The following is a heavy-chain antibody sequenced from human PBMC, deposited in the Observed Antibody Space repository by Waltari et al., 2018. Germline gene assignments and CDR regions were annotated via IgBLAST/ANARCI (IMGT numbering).Heavy chain of an antibody. D-gene: IGHD3-10*01. J-gene: IGHJ4*02. V-gene: IGHV4-39*01. Sequence: QLQLQESGPGLVKPSETLSLTCTVSGGSISSSSYSWGWIRQPPGKGLEWIGSIYYSGSTYYNPSLKSRVTISVDTSKNQFSLKLSSVTAADTAVYYCARQISKITMVRGVGYWGQGTLVTVSS. CDR2: IYYSGST. CDR3: ARQISKITMVRGVGY. CDR1: GGSISSSSYS.